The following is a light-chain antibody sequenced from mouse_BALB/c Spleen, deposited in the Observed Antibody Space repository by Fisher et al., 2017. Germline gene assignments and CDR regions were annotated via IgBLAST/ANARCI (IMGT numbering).Light chain of an antibody. CDR1: SSVSY. CDR3: QQYHSYLFT. CDR2: GTS. J-gene: IGKJ4*01. Sequence: IVLTQTPAILSASPGEKVTMTCSASSSVSYMYRYQQKPGSSPKPWIYGTSNLASGVPARFSGSGSGTSYSLTISSMEAEDAATYYCQQYHSYLFTFGSGTKLEIK. V-gene: IGKV4-61*01.